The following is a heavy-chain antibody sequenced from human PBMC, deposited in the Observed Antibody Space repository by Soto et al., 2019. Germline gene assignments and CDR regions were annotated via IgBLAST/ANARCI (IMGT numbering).Heavy chain of an antibody. CDR2: MNPNSGNT. CDR3: ARDLRRREVAARIGETRFDP. D-gene: IGHD6-6*01. V-gene: IGHV1-8*01. J-gene: IGHJ5*02. Sequence: ASVKVSCKASGYTFTSYDINWVRQATGQGLEWMGWMNPNSGNTGYAQKFQGRVTMTRNTSISTAYMELSSLRSEDTAVYYCARDLRRREVAARIGETRFDPWGQGTLVTVSS. CDR1: GYTFTSYD.